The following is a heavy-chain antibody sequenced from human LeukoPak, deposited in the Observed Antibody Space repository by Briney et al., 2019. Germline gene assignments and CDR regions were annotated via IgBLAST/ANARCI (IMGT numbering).Heavy chain of an antibody. CDR3: ARADSSGYYLNIFDY. CDR2: IYYSGST. CDR1: GGSISSSSYY. V-gene: IGHV4-39*07. D-gene: IGHD3-22*01. J-gene: IGHJ4*02. Sequence: PSETLSLTCTVSGGSISSSSYYWGWIRQPPGKGLEWIGSIYYSGSTYYNPSLKSRVTISVDTSKNQFSLKLSSVTAADTAVYYCARADSSGYYLNIFDYWGQGTLVTVSS.